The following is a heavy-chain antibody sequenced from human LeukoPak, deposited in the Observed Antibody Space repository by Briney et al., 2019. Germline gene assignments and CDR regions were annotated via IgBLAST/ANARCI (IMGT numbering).Heavy chain of an antibody. CDR1: GYTFSSYG. CDR2: ISAYNGNT. D-gene: IGHD2-15*01. V-gene: IGHV1-18*01. Sequence: ASVKVSCKASGYTFSSYGISWVRQAPGQGLEWMGWISAYNGNTNYAQTLQGRVTMTTDTSTSTAYMELRSLRSDDTAVYYCARDWENCSGGSCYAAYNWFDPWGQGTLVTVSS. CDR3: ARDWENCSGGSCYAAYNWFDP. J-gene: IGHJ5*02.